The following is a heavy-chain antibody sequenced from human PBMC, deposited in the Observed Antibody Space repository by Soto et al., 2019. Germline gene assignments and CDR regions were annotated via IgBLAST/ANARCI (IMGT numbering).Heavy chain of an antibody. CDR3: NRQSARWEDWFDP. V-gene: IGHV3-73*02. CDR1: GFTFSASG. Sequence: EAQLVESGGGLVQPGRSLKLSCAASGFTFSASGIHWVRQASGKGLEWVAHIKDKPNNYATEYAASVKGRFTISRDDSMNMAFLQMNNLKTEDTAVYFCNRQSARWEDWFDPGGQGTLVTVSS. CDR2: IKDKPNNYAT. J-gene: IGHJ5*02. D-gene: IGHD1-26*01.